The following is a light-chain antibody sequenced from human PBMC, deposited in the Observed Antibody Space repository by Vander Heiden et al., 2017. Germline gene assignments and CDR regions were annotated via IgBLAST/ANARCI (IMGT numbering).Light chain of an antibody. CDR2: GAS. Sequence: DIVLRQSPGSLTLSPGERATLSCRASQSVSSSYLACYQQKPGQAPRLLIYGASSRATGIPDRFSCIGSGTVFTLTISRLEPEDFAVYYCQQYGSSPWTFGQGTKVEIK. J-gene: IGKJ1*01. CDR3: QQYGSSPWT. CDR1: QSVSSSY. V-gene: IGKV3-20*01.